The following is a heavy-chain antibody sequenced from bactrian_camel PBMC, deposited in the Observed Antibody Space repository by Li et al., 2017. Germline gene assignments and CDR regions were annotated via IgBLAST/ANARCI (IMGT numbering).Heavy chain of an antibody. Sequence: HVQLVESGGGSVQAGGSLRLSCAISGYATSHYCVAWFRLAPGEPREEVAHIYARNGRSDVGDSVKGRFTISHDNANVLYLQMNSLKPDDTATYICAAQGPHVYTDPDRGVYCTPDPRYGNWGQGTQVTVS. CDR3: AAQGPHVYTDPDRGVYCTPDPRYGN. CDR1: GYATSHYC. J-gene: IGHJ4*01. V-gene: IGHV3-3*01. D-gene: IGHD2*01. CDR2: IYARNGRS.